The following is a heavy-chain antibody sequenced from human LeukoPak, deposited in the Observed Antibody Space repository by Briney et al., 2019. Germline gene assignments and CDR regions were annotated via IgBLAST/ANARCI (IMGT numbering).Heavy chain of an antibody. CDR3: AGRGRNSSGWQDYL. Sequence: PSETLSLTCTVSGGSISSYYWSWIRQPPGKRLEWIANIYHTGSTNYNPSLSSRVTISIDTAKNQFSLKLTSVTAADTAVYYCAGRGRNSSGWQDYLWGQGTLVTVSS. V-gene: IGHV4-59*01. J-gene: IGHJ4*02. D-gene: IGHD6-25*01. CDR1: GGSISSYY. CDR2: IYHTGST.